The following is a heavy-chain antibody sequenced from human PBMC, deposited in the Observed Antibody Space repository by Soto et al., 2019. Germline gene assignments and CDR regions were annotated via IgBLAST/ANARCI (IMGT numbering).Heavy chain of an antibody. J-gene: IGHJ3*02. V-gene: IGHV1-69*01. CDR1: GGSFSTYG. CDR3: ARDGVDVSRTTVRHGALDI. D-gene: IGHD4-17*01. Sequence: QVQLVQSGAEVKKPGSSVKVSCKASGGSFSTYGISWVRQAPGQGLEWMGGFIPVFTTAKYAQKFQGRVSITADESTDTAYMELSCLRSEDTAVYFCARDGVDVSRTTVRHGALDIWGQGTVVTVSS. CDR2: FIPVFTTA.